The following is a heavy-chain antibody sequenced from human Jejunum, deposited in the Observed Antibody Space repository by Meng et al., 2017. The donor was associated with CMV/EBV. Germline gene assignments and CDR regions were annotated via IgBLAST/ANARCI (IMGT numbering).Heavy chain of an antibody. Sequence: SGGAISSSEYYWGWVRQPRGKGLEWIGTIYYRGDTYYSPSLESRLSISVDTSKNHFSLRLRSVTAADTAVYYCARVTVVSQRFDYWGQGTLVTVSS. CDR1: GGAISSSEYY. CDR2: IYYRGDT. D-gene: IGHD6-25*01. V-gene: IGHV4-39*07. CDR3: ARVTVVSQRFDY. J-gene: IGHJ4*02.